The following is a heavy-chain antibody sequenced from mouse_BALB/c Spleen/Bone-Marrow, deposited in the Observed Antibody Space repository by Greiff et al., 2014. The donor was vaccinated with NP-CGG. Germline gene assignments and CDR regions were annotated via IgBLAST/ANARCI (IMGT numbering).Heavy chain of an antibody. V-gene: IGHV1-9*01. J-gene: IGHJ1*01. CDR3: ARRGVHYWYFDV. CDR2: ILPGSGSS. Sequence: VQLQQSGAELMKPGASVKISCKATGYTFSSYWMEWVKQRPGHGLVWIGEILPGSGSSNYNEKFKGKATFTADTSSNTAYMQLSSLTSEDSDVYYCARRGVHYWYFDVWGAGTTVTVSS. CDR1: GYTFSSYW.